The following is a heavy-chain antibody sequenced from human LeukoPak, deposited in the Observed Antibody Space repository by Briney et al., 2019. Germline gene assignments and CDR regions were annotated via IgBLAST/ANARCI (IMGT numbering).Heavy chain of an antibody. CDR1: GFTFRSYS. D-gene: IGHD3-10*01. CDR3: AKVGAPPRITMVRGVTRGPFDY. J-gene: IGHJ4*02. Sequence: PGGSLRLSCVASGFTFRSYSMHWVRQAPGKGLEWVAFIRYDGSNKYYADSVKGRFTISRDNSKNTLYLQMNSLRAEDTAVYYCAKVGAPPRITMVRGVTRGPFDYWGQGTLVTVSS. CDR2: IRYDGSNK. V-gene: IGHV3-30*02.